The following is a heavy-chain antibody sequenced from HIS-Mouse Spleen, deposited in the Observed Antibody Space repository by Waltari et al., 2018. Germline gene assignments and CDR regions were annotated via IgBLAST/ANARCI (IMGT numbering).Heavy chain of an antibody. Sequence: QLQLQESGPGLVKPSETLSLTCTVPGGLIRSSSYHWGWIRQPPGKGLEWIGSIYYSGSTYYNPSLKSRVTISVDTSKNQFSLKLSSVTAADTAVYYCAREIPYSSSWYDWYFDLWGRGTLVTVSS. D-gene: IGHD6-13*01. CDR1: GGLIRSSSYH. CDR2: IYYSGST. V-gene: IGHV4-39*07. J-gene: IGHJ2*01. CDR3: AREIPYSSSWYDWYFDL.